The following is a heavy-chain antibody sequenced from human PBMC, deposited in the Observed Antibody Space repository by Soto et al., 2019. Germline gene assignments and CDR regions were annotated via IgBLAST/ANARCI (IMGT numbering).Heavy chain of an antibody. CDR3: ARDQVSSYYYDSSGYLFDY. J-gene: IGHJ4*02. V-gene: IGHV1-3*01. D-gene: IGHD3-22*01. CDR1: GYTFTSYA. CDR2: INAGNGNT. Sequence: QVQLVQSGAEVKKPGASVKVSCKASGYTFTSYAMHWVRQAPGQRLEWMGWINAGNGNTKYSRKVQGRDTRTRDRSASTAYMELSRLRSEDTAVYYCARDQVSSYYYDSSGYLFDYWGQGTLVTVSS.